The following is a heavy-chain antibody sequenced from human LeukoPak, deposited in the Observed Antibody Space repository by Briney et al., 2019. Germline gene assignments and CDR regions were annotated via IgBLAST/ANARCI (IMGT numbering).Heavy chain of an antibody. CDR1: GFTVSSKY. Sequence: GGSLRLSCAASGFTVSSKYMSWVRQAPGKGLEWVSVIYIGGSTYYADSVKGRFTISRDNSKNTLYLQMNSLRDEDTAVYYCARGPTGDFFDYWGQGTLVTVSS. CDR2: IYIGGST. V-gene: IGHV3-53*01. D-gene: IGHD2-8*02. CDR3: ARGPTGDFFDY. J-gene: IGHJ4*02.